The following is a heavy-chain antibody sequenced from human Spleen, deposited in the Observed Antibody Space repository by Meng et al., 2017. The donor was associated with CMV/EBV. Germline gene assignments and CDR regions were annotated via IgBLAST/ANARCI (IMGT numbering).Heavy chain of an antibody. Sequence: ASVKVSCKASGYTFTGHFMHWVRQAPGQGLEWMGRINPDGGTTTYAQKFQGGLTLTSDTSTSTVYMELSRLTSEDTAVYYCARDLVGYDAFDIWGQGTLVTVSS. CDR3: ARDLVGYDAFDI. D-gene: IGHD3-22*01. J-gene: IGHJ3*02. CDR2: INPDGGTT. V-gene: IGHV1-46*01. CDR1: GYTFTGHF.